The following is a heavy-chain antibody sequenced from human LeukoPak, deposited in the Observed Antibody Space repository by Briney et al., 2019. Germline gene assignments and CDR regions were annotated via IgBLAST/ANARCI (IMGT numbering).Heavy chain of an antibody. Sequence: SETLSLTCTVSGDSISSGHYWGWIRQPPGKGLDWIGTIYHGGTTYYHPSLRSRVTISIDTSKNQFSLKLSSVTAADTAVYYCARHATTGSGSYYLSGFDPWGQGTLVTVSS. CDR1: GDSISSGHY. D-gene: IGHD3-10*01. V-gene: IGHV4-38-2*02. J-gene: IGHJ5*02. CDR3: ARHATTGSGSYYLSGFDP. CDR2: IYHGGTT.